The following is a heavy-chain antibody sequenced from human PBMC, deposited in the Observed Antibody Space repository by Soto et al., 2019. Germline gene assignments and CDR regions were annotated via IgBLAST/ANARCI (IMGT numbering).Heavy chain of an antibody. D-gene: IGHD1-26*01. CDR1: GFTFSSYA. V-gene: IGHV3-30-3*01. CDR2: ISYDGSNK. CDR3: AVQGATVVTPLVTDY. Sequence: QVQLVESGGGVVQPGRSLRLSCAASGFTFSSYAMHWVRQAPGKGLEWVAVISYDGSNKYYADSVKGRFTISRDNSKNTLYLQMNSLRAEDTAVYYCAVQGATVVTPLVTDYWGQGTLVTVSS. J-gene: IGHJ4*02.